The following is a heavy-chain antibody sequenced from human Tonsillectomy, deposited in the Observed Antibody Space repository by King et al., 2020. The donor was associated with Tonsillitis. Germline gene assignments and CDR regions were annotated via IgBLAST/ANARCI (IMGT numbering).Heavy chain of an antibody. CDR3: ARGYASSDY. CDR1: GFTLDEYD. Sequence: VQLVESGGGVVRPGGSLRFSCAASGFTLDEYDSNWVRQAPGKGLEWVSGRNWNGDKTGYGDSVKGRFTISRDNAKNSLYLQMNSLRAEDTALYYCARGYASSDYWGQGTLVTVSS. CDR2: RNWNGDKT. J-gene: IGHJ4*02. V-gene: IGHV3-20*04. D-gene: IGHD5-18*01.